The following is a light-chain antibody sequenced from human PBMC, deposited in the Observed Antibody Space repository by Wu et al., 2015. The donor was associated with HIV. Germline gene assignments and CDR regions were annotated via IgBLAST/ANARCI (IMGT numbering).Light chain of an antibody. CDR1: QGLSSY. CDR3: QRLYSYPLWT. CDR2: AAS. V-gene: IGKV1-9*01. J-gene: IGKJ2*02. Sequence: DIQLTQSPSFMSASIGDRVTITCRASQGLSSYLAWYQQKPGKVPKLLIYAASILQSGVPSRFSGSGSGTVFTLTIKNLQPEDFATYYCQRLYSYPLWTFGQGTKLDLK.